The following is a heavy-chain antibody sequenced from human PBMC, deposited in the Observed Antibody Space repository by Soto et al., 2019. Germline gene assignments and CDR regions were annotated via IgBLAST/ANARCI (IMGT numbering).Heavy chain of an antibody. J-gene: IGHJ4*02. D-gene: IGHD3-16*01. CDR3: AREEVYDYIWGSYAMPL. V-gene: IGHV4-34*01. Sequence: PSETLSLTCAVYGGSFSGYYWSWIRQPPGKGLEWIGEINHSGSTNYNPSLKSRVTISVDTSKNQFSLKLSSVTAADTAVYYCAREEVYDYIWGSYAMPLWGQGTLVTVSS. CDR2: INHSGST. CDR1: GGSFSGYY.